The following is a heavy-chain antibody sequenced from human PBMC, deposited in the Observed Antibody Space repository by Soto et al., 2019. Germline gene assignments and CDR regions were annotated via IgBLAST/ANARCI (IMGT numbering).Heavy chain of an antibody. CDR3: ARESSTWYYFDY. CDR2: IYHSGST. CDR1: GGSISNSGYS. D-gene: IGHD6-13*01. Sequence: QLQLQESGSGLVKPSQTLSLTCAVSGGSISNSGYSWSWIRQPPGKGLEWIGYIYHSGSTYYNPSLKSRVTISVDRSKNQFSLKLSSVTAADTAVYYCARESSTWYYFDYWGQGTLVTVSS. J-gene: IGHJ4*02. V-gene: IGHV4-30-2*01.